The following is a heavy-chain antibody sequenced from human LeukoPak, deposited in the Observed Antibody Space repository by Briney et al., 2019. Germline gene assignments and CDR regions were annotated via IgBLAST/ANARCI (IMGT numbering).Heavy chain of an antibody. Sequence: GGSLRLSCAASGFTFSSYWMHWVRQAPGKGLVWVSRINTDGSDTEYADFVKGRFTISRDNVQNTLYLQMNSLRTEDTAVYYCASQSGYWGQGTLVTVSS. CDR3: ASQSGY. V-gene: IGHV3-74*03. CDR2: INTDGSDT. CDR1: GFTFSSYW. J-gene: IGHJ4*02.